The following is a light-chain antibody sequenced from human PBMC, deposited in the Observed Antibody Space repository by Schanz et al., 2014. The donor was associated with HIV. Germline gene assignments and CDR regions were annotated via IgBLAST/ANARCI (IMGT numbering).Light chain of an antibody. CDR2: DVS. J-gene: IGLJ3*02. Sequence: QSALTQPASVSGSPGQSISISCTGTSSDVGGYNYVSWYQQHPGKAPKLMIYDVSKRPSGVPDRFSGSKSGNTASLTVSGLQAEDEADYYCSSYAGSNNWVFGGGTKVTVL. V-gene: IGLV2-8*01. CDR1: SSDVGGYNY. CDR3: SSYAGSNNWV.